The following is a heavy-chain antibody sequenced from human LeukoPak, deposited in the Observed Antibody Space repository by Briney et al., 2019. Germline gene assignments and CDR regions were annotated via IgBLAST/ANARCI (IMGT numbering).Heavy chain of an antibody. CDR1: GFTSSSYW. J-gene: IGHJ4*02. V-gene: IGHV3-7*01. Sequence: PGGSLRLSCAASGFTSSSYWMSWVRQAPGKGLEWVANIKEDGSEENYVDSVKGRFTISRDNAKSSLYLQMNSLRAEETAVYYCTRDSFGLWVDYWGQGTLVTVSS. D-gene: IGHD3-16*01. CDR2: IKEDGSEE. CDR3: TRDSFGLWVDY.